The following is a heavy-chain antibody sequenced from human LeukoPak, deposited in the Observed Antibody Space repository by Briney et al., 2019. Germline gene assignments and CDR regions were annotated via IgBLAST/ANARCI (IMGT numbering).Heavy chain of an antibody. CDR2: YSGST. CDR1: GGSISSSSYY. J-gene: IGHJ4*02. D-gene: IGHD5-18*01. CDR3: ASPRGFSYGYFDH. Sequence: SETLSLTCTVSGGSISSSSYYWAWIRQPPGKGLEYIGSYSGSTYYNPSLKSRVTISVDTSKKQFSLRLDSVSAADTAVYYCASPRGFSYGYFDHWGQGSLVTVSS. V-gene: IGHV4-39*01.